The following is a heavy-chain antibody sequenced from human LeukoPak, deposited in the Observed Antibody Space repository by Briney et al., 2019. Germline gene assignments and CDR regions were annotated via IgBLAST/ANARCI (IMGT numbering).Heavy chain of an antibody. D-gene: IGHD2-2*01. Sequence: GGSLRLSCAASGFTFSTFAMIWVRQPPGKGLEWVSSIFPSGGEIHYADSVKGRFTISRDNSKSTLYLQMNNLRAEDTAVYYCAKDRHAPGRYCSSTTCFPFDLWGQGTLVTVSS. CDR2: IFPSGGEI. CDR1: GFTFSTFA. CDR3: AKDRHAPGRYCSSTTCFPFDL. V-gene: IGHV3-23*01. J-gene: IGHJ4*02.